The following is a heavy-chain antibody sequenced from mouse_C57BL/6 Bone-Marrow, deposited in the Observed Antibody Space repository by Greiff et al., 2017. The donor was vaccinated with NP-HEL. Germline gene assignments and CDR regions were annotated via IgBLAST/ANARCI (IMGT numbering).Heavy chain of an antibody. CDR3: ARRVDYYGSSPFYFDV. CDR2: IRSGGSYT. V-gene: IGHV5-6*02. J-gene: IGHJ1*03. Sequence: DVMLVESGGDLVKPGGSLKLSCAASGFTFSSYGMSWVRQTPDKRLEWVATIRSGGSYTYYPDSVKGRVTISRDNAKNTLYLQMSSLKSEDTAKYYCARRVDYYGSSPFYFDVWGTGTTVTVSS. CDR1: GFTFSSYG. D-gene: IGHD1-1*01.